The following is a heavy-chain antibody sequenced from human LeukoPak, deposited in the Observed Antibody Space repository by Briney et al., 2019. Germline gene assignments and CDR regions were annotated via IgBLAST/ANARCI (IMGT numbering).Heavy chain of an antibody. Sequence: ASETLSLTCTVSGGSISSYYWSWIRQPAGKGLEWIWRIYTSGSTNYNPSLKSRVTMSVDTSKNQFSLKLSSVTAADTAVYYCARALKAGWFGELSAFDIWGQGTMVTVSS. CDR1: GGSISSYY. V-gene: IGHV4-4*07. J-gene: IGHJ3*02. D-gene: IGHD3-10*01. CDR2: IYTSGST. CDR3: ARALKAGWFGELSAFDI.